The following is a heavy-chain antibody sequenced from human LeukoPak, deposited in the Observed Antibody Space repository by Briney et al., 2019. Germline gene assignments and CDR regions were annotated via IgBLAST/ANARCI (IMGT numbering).Heavy chain of an antibody. CDR3: AKGAWLDY. CDR2: IGGSGGST. CDR1: GFSFNSYA. J-gene: IGHJ1*01. Sequence: GGSLRLSCAASGFSFNSYAMTWGRQAPGKGLEWVSAIGGSGGSTDYADSVKGRFTISRDNSKSTLYLQMNSLRAEDTAVYYCAKGAWLDYWGQGTLVTVSS. D-gene: IGHD3-10*01. V-gene: IGHV3-23*01.